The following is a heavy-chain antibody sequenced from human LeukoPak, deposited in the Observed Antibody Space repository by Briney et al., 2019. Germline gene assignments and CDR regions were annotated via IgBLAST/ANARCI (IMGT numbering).Heavy chain of an antibody. J-gene: IGHJ3*02. CDR1: GFTFSSYA. D-gene: IGHD3-22*01. CDR3: ARGGSTPIIVVADAFDI. V-gene: IGHV3-30-3*01. CDR2: ISYDGSNK. Sequence: PGGSLRLSCAASGFTFSSYAMHWVRQAPGKGLEWVAVISYDGSNKYYADSVKGRFTISRDNSKNTLYLQMNSLRAEDTAVYYCARGGSTPIIVVADAFDIWGQGTMVTVSS.